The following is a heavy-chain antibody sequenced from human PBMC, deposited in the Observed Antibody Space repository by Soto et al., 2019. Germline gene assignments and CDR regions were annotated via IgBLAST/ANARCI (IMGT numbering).Heavy chain of an antibody. D-gene: IGHD6-13*01. CDR2: ISSSGSTI. CDR1: GFTFSSYE. Sequence: EVQLVESGGGVVQPGGSLRLSCAASGFTFSSYEMNWVRQAPGKGLEWVSYISSSGSTIYYADSVKGRFTISRDNAKNSLYLQMNSLRAEDTAVYYCARDGGYSSSWAMDVWGQGTTVTVSS. J-gene: IGHJ6*02. CDR3: ARDGGYSSSWAMDV. V-gene: IGHV3-48*03.